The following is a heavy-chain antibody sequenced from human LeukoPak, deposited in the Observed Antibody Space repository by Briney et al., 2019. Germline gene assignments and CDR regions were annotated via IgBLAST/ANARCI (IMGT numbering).Heavy chain of an antibody. J-gene: IGHJ3*02. V-gene: IGHV3-21*01. Sequence: GGSLRLSCAASGFSFSNCSMNWVRQAPGKGLEWVSSISSSSTYIYYADSLEGRFTISRDNVRNSLYLQMNSLRAEDTAVYYCAGDYEGNLAFDIWGQGTMVTASS. CDR3: AGDYEGNLAFDI. CDR2: ISSSSTYI. CDR1: GFSFSNCS. D-gene: IGHD4-23*01.